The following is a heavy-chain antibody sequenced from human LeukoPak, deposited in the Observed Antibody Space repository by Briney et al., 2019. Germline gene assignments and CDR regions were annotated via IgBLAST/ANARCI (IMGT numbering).Heavy chain of an antibody. D-gene: IGHD2-2*01. CDR3: ASRAIVVPAGSDI. V-gene: IGHV3-30-3*01. J-gene: IGHJ3*02. Sequence: GGSLRLSCAASGFTFSSYAMHWVRQAPGKGLEWVAVISYDGSNKYYADSVKGRFTISRDNSKNTLYLQMNSLRAEDTAVYYCASRAIVVPAGSDIWGQGTMVTVSS. CDR1: GFTFSSYA. CDR2: ISYDGSNK.